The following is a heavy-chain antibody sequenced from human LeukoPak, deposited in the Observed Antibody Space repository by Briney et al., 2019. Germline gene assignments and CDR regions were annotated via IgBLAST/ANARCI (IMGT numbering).Heavy chain of an antibody. CDR2: IKQDGSEK. Sequence: GGSLRLSCAASGFTFSSYWMSWVRQAPGKGLEWVANIKQDGSEKHYVDSVKGRFTISRDNAKNSLYLQMNSLRAEDTAVYYCTTDHHDYGDYWVDYWGQGTLVTVSS. CDR3: TTDHHDYGDYWVDY. D-gene: IGHD4-17*01. CDR1: GFTFSSYW. J-gene: IGHJ4*02. V-gene: IGHV3-7*01.